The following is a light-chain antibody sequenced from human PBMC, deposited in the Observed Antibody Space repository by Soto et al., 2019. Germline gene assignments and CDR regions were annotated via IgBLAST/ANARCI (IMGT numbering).Light chain of an antibody. CDR1: QSVSSSY. CDR3: QQYFEWPPMT. Sequence: EIVLTQSPGTLSLSPGERATLSCRASQSVSSSYLVWHQQKPGQAPRLLIYAASRRATGIPDRFGGSGSGTDFTLTISRLRSEDSAIYYCQQYFEWPPMTFGQGTKVDIK. J-gene: IGKJ1*01. V-gene: IGKV3-20*01. CDR2: AAS.